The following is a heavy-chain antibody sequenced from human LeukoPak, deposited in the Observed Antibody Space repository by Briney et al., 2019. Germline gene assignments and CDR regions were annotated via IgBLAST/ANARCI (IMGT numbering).Heavy chain of an antibody. CDR2: IYYSGST. D-gene: IGHD3-3*01. Sequence: SETLSLTCTVSGGSISSYYWSWIRQPPGKGLEWIGYIYYSGSTNYNPSLKSRVTISVDTSKNQFSLKLRSVTAADTAVYYCARHAAPYDFWSGYYIGPYYYYGMDVWGQGTTVTVSS. J-gene: IGHJ6*02. V-gene: IGHV4-59*08. CDR1: GGSISSYY. CDR3: ARHAAPYDFWSGYYIGPYYYYGMDV.